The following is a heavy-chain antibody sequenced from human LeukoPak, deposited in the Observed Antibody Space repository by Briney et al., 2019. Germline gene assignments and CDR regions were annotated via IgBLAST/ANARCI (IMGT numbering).Heavy chain of an antibody. D-gene: IGHD3-10*01. CDR1: GYTLTELS. V-gene: IGHV1-24*01. CDR2: FDPEDGET. J-gene: IGHJ4*02. Sequence: ASVKVSCTVSGYTLTELSMHWVRQAPGKGLEWMGGFDPEDGETIYAQKFQGRVTMTEDTSTDTAYMELSSLRSEDTAVYYCATLKLRFGELLWGDYFDYWGQGTLVTVSS. CDR3: ATLKLRFGELLWGDYFDY.